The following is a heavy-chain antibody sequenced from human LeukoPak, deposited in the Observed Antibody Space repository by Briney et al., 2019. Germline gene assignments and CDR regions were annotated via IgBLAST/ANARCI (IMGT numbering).Heavy chain of an antibody. J-gene: IGHJ4*02. CDR2: INHSGST. CDR1: GGSFSGYY. V-gene: IGHV4-34*01. D-gene: IGHD3-3*01. CDR3: ARVDDFWSGYTYDY. Sequence: SETLSLTCAVSGGSFSGYYWSWIRQPPGKGLEWIGEINHSGSTNYNPSLKSRVTISVDTSKNQFSLKLSSVTAADTAVYYCARVDDFWSGYTYDYWGQGTLVTVPS.